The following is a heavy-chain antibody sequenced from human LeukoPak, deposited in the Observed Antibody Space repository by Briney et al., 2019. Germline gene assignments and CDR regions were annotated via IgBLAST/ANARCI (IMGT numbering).Heavy chain of an antibody. D-gene: IGHD7-27*01. J-gene: IGHJ4*02. CDR2: ISYDGSTT. CDR1: GGTFSTFW. V-gene: IGHV3-74*01. Sequence: GGSLRLFCAASGGTFSTFWMHWVRQTPGKGLVWVSRISYDGSTTHYADSVKGRFTISRDNARNTLFLHMNSLRAEDTAVYYCNVRWGPNSDYWGQGTLVTVSS. CDR3: NVRWGPNSDY.